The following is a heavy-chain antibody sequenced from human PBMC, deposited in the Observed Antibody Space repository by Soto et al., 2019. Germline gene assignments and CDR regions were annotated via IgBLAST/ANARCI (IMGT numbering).Heavy chain of an antibody. CDR1: GFTFSDYY. D-gene: IGHD6-13*01. CDR3: ARDGAAAGTSRTDYYYYMDV. V-gene: IGHV3-11*01. Sequence: GGSLRLSCAASGFTFSDYYMSWIRQAPGKGLEWVSYISSSGSTIYYADSVKGRFTISRDNAKNSLYLQMNSLRAEDTAVYYCARDGAAAGTSRTDYYYYMDVWGKGTTVTVSS. CDR2: ISSSGSTI. J-gene: IGHJ6*03.